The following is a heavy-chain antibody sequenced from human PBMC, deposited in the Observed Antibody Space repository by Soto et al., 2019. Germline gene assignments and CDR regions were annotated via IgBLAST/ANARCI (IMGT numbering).Heavy chain of an antibody. D-gene: IGHD3-22*01. CDR2: INPADSDI. CDR1: GYSFITHW. CDR3: TRPQSSGWYDF. Sequence: GESLKISCKGSGYSFITHWIAWVRQMPGEGLEWMGIINPADSDIRYSPSFQGQVTISVDKSINTAYLQWSSLKASDTATYYCTRPQSSGWYDFWGRGTLVTVSS. J-gene: IGHJ5*01. V-gene: IGHV5-51*01.